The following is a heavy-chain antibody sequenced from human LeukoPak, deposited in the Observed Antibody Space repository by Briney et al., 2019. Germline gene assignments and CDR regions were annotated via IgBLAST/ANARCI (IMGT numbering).Heavy chain of an antibody. CDR1: GGSISDYY. Sequence: SETLSLTCTVSGGSISDYYWSWIRQPAGKGLEWIGRIYTTGSTDYNPSLKSRVTMSVDTSKNQFTLKLSSVTAADTAVYYCARGPPPDFDCWGQGTLVTVSS. CDR3: ARGPPPDFDC. J-gene: IGHJ4*02. CDR2: IYTTGST. V-gene: IGHV4-4*07.